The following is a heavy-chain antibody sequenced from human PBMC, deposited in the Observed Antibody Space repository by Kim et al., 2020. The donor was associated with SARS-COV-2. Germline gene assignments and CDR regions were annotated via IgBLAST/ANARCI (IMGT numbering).Heavy chain of an antibody. V-gene: IGHV4-59*01. Sequence: SETLSLTCTVSGGSISSYYWSWIRQPPGKGLEWIGYIYYSGSTNYNPSLKSRVTISVDTSKNQFSLKLSSVTAADTAVYYCAREGAGYYYDSSGYYYGNWFDPWGQGTLVTVSS. D-gene: IGHD3-22*01. CDR2: IYYSGST. J-gene: IGHJ5*02. CDR3: AREGAGYYYDSSGYYYGNWFDP. CDR1: GGSISSYY.